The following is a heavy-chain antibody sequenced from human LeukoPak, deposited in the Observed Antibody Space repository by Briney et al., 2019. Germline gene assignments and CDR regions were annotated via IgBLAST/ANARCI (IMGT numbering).Heavy chain of an antibody. J-gene: IGHJ4*02. Sequence: PGGSLRLSCAASGFTFNSYSMHWVRRAPGKGLEWVAVISYDGSNKHYGDSVKGPFTISRDNSKNTLYLELSSLRAEDTAVFYCARGLLYYYDSSGYYFDYWGQGTLVTVSS. CDR2: ISYDGSNK. CDR1: GFTFNSYS. V-gene: IGHV3-30-3*01. D-gene: IGHD3-22*01. CDR3: ARGLLYYYDSSGYYFDY.